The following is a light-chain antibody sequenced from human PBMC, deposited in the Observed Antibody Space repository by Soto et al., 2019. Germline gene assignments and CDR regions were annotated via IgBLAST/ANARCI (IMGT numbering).Light chain of an antibody. CDR3: QQYDDPFT. J-gene: IGKJ4*01. Sequence: DTQMTQSPSSLSASVGDTVTITCQASRDIADSLNWYQQRAGQAPKLLIYDASNLQSGVPARFSGSGTGTNFILTINSLQPEDFATYYCQQYDDPFTFGGGTKVEIK. CDR2: DAS. CDR1: RDIADS. V-gene: IGKV1-33*01.